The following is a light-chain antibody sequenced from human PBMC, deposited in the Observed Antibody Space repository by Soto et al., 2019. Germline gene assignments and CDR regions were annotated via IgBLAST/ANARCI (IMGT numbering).Light chain of an antibody. Sequence: EIGMKQSPATLSLSSGERATLSFRASESVSNNLAWYQQKAGQAPRLLIYGASTRATGIPARFSGSASGTEFTLTISSLQSEDFAVYYCQQYSIWRTFGQGTKVDI. V-gene: IGKV3-15*01. CDR3: QQYSIWRT. CDR2: GAS. J-gene: IGKJ1*01. CDR1: ESVSNN.